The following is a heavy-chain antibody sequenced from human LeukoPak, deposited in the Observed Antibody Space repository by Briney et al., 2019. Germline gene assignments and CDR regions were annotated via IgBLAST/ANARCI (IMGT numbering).Heavy chain of an antibody. CDR3: GRGGSGSYYYYFYYMDV. J-gene: IGHJ6*03. CDR1: GFTFSSHA. CDR2: ISYDGGSK. D-gene: IGHD3-10*01. V-gene: IGHV3-30*01. Sequence: PGGSLRLSCAASGFTFSSHAIHWVRQAPGKGLEWVAIISYDGGSKYYADSVKGRFTISRDNSKNTLYFQMNSLRVEDTAVYYCGRGGSGSYYYYFYYMDVWGKGTTVTVSS.